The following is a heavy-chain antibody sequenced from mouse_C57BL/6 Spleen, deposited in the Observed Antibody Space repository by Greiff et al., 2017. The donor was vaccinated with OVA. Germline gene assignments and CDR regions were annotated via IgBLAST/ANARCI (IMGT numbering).Heavy chain of an antibody. D-gene: IGHD1-1*01. J-gene: IGHJ1*03. V-gene: IGHV7-3*01. CDR3: ARYPIITTVPYFDV. CDR1: GFTFTDYY. Sequence: EVHLVESGGGLVQPGGSLSLSCAASGFTFTDYYMSWVRQPPGKALEWLGFIRNKANGYTTEYSASVKGRFTISRDNSQSILYLQMNALRAEDSATYYCARYPIITTVPYFDVWGTGTTVTVSS. CDR2: IRNKANGYTT.